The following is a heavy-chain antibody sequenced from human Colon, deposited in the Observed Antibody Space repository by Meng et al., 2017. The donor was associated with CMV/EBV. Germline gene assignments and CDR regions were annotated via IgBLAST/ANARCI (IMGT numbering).Heavy chain of an antibody. D-gene: IGHD1-7*01. CDR1: GFTFSSYS. CDR3: ARGLELPDY. J-gene: IGHJ4*02. Sequence: GESLKISYAVSGFTFSSYSMHWVRRAPGKGLEWVAVLLYDGSREYYADSVRGRFTISRDSTKNMLFLEMNSLRREDTALYYCARGLELPDYWGQGTLVTVSS. CDR2: LLYDGSRE. V-gene: IGHV3-30-3*01.